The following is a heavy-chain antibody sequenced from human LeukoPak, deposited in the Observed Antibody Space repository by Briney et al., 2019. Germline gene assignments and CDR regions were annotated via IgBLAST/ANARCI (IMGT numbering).Heavy chain of an antibody. CDR3: ARQLKWDNWFDP. J-gene: IGHJ5*02. Sequence: SETLSLTCTVSGGSISSYYWSWIRQPPGKGLEWSGYIYYSGSTNYNPSLKSRVTISVDTSKNQFSLKLSSVTAADTAVYYFARQLKWDNWFDPWGQGTLVTVSS. CDR2: IYYSGST. D-gene: IGHD2-15*01. CDR1: GGSISSYY. V-gene: IGHV4-59*08.